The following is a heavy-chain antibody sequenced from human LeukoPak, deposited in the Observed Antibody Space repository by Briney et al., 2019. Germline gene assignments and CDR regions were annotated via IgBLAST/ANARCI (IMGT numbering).Heavy chain of an antibody. CDR3: ARLGYCSSTSCSNWFDP. CDR1: GYTFTGYY. D-gene: IGHD2-2*01. CDR2: INPNSGGT. J-gene: IGHJ5*02. V-gene: IGHV1-2*02. Sequence: GASVKVSCKASGYTFTGYYMHWVRQAPGQGLERMGWINPNSGGTNYAQKFQGRVTMTRDTSISTAYMELSRLRSDDTAVYYCARLGYCSSTSCSNWFDPWGQGTLVTVSS.